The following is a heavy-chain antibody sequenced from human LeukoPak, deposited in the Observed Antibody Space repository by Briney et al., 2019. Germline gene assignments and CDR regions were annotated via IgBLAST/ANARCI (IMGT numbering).Heavy chain of an antibody. CDR1: GFTSSSYA. D-gene: IGHD2-15*01. J-gene: IGHJ4*02. V-gene: IGHV3-23*01. CDR2: IRGSGGST. Sequence: PGGSLRLSCAASGFTSSSYAMSWVRQAPGKGLEWVSVIRGSGGSTYYADSVKGRFTISRDNSKNTLYLQMNSLRAEDTAVYYCARPTGYCSGDSCFAPFDQWGQGTLVTVSS. CDR3: ARPTGYCSGDSCFAPFDQ.